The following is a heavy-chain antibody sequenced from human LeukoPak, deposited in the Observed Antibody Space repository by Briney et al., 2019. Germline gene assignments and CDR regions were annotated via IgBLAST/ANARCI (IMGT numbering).Heavy chain of an antibody. CDR3: AREISSSTSFDY. V-gene: IGHV3-21*01. Sequence: GGSLRLSCAASGFSFSSYSMNRVRQAPGKGLEWVSSISSGSTYIYYADSVKGRFTISRDNAKNSLYLQVSTLRAEDTAVYYCAREISSSTSFDYWGQGTLVTVSS. J-gene: IGHJ4*02. D-gene: IGHD2-2*01. CDR1: GFSFSSYS. CDR2: ISSGSTYI.